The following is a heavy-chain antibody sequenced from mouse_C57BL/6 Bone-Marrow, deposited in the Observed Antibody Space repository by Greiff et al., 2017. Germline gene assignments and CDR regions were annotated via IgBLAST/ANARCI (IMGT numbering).Heavy chain of an antibody. J-gene: IGHJ3*01. Sequence: QVQLQQPGAELVKPGASVKLSCKASGYTFTSYWMQWVKQRPGQGLEWIGEIDPSDSYTNSNPKFKGKATLTVDTSSITASMQLSSLTSEDSAVYYCTRSWFAYWGQGTLVTVSA. CDR1: GYTFTSYW. CDR2: IDPSDSYT. CDR3: TRSWFAY. V-gene: IGHV1-50*01.